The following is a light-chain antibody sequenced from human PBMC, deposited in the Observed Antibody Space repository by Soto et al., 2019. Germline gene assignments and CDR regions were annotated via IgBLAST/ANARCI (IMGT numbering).Light chain of an antibody. J-gene: IGKJ1*01. CDR3: QQYNNWPPWT. CDR1: QSVDIN. CDR2: GAS. Sequence: EIVLTQSPATLSVSPGERVTLSCRASQSVDINLAWYQQKPGQAPRLLIYGASTRATGIPARFSGSGSGTEFTLTISSLQSEDFAVYYCQQYNNWPPWTFGQGTKVDI. V-gene: IGKV3-15*01.